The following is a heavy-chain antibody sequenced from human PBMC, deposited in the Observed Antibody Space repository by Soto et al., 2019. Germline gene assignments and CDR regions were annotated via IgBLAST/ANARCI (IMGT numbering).Heavy chain of an antibody. J-gene: IGHJ4*02. V-gene: IGHV3-64D*06. CDR3: VKGEYYYDSSGYYPFDY. Sequence: PVPSQRRSLLPSGFTFSSYAIHPYPQSPGKGLEYVSSISTNGGSTHYADSVKGRFTISRDNSKNTQYLQMSSLRADDTAVYYCVKGEYYYDSSGYYPFDYWGQGT. D-gene: IGHD3-22*01. CDR2: ISTNGGST. CDR1: GFTFSSYA.